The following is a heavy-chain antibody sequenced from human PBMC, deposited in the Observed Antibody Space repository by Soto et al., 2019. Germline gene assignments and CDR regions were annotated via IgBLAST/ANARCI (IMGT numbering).Heavy chain of an antibody. CDR2: IWYDGSNK. V-gene: IGHV3-33*01. J-gene: IGHJ6*02. CDR3: ARAAPVYYDSSGYYYLHGGYGMDV. D-gene: IGHD3-22*01. CDR1: GFTFSSYG. Sequence: PGGSLRLSCAASGFTFSSYGMHWVRQAPGKGLEWVAVIWYDGSNKYYADSVKGRFTISRDNSKNTLYLQMNSLRSEDTAVYYCARAAPVYYDSSGYYYLHGGYGMDVWGQGTTVTVSS.